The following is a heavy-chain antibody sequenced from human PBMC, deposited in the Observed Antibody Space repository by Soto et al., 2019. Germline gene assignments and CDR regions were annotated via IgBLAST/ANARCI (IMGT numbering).Heavy chain of an antibody. CDR2: IRNGGSHA. D-gene: IGHD2-15*01. Sequence: VGSLRLSCEGSGFPFRGYGIQWVRQAPGKGLEWLGLIRNGGSHAYYADSVKGRFTISRDNSKNTVFLQVSNLRAEDTAVYFCARDQTDSGGYSDSWGQGTLVTVSS. CDR1: GFPFRGYG. J-gene: IGHJ4*02. CDR3: ARDQTDSGGYSDS. V-gene: IGHV3-30*02.